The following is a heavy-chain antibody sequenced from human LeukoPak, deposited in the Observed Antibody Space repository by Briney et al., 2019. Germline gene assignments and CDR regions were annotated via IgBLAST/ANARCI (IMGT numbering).Heavy chain of an antibody. V-gene: IGHV3-23*01. CDR1: GFTFSSYA. J-gene: IGHJ4*02. CDR3: AKEAPSYYDFWSGYSDLRNYFDY. Sequence: GGSLRLSCAASGFTFSSYAMSWARQAPGKGLEWVSAISGSGGSTYYADSVKGRFTISRDNSKNTLYLQMNSLRAEDTAVYYCAKEAPSYYDFWSGYSDLRNYFDYWGQGTLVTVSS. D-gene: IGHD3-3*01. CDR2: ISGSGGST.